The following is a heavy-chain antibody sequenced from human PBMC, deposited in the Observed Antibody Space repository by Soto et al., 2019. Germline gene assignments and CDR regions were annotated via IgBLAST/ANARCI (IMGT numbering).Heavy chain of an antibody. CDR3: ARGLYCSGGSCYNHYYYYMDV. J-gene: IGHJ6*03. CDR2: MNPNSGNT. D-gene: IGHD2-15*01. CDR1: GYTFTSYD. V-gene: IGHV1-8*01. Sequence: ASVKVSCKASGYTFTSYDINWVRQATGQGLEWMGWMNPNSGNTGYAQKFQGRVTMTRSTSISTAYMELSSLRSEDTAVYYCARGLYCSGGSCYNHYYYYMDVWGKGTTVNVSS.